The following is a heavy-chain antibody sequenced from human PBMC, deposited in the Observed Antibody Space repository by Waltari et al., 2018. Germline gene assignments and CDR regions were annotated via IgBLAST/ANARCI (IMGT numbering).Heavy chain of an antibody. D-gene: IGHD3-22*01. V-gene: IGHV4-61*02. CDR2: VYVSGTT. Sequence: QVQLQESGPGLVKPSQTLSLTCTVSGGSISSGNYYWSWIRQPAGKGLEWIGHVYVSGTTNFNPARKRRVTISVDTSKNQFSLKLNSVTAADTAMYYCARGGNYYDSSGYPLDYWGQGTLVTVSS. J-gene: IGHJ4*02. CDR1: GGSISSGNYY. CDR3: ARGGNYYDSSGYPLDY.